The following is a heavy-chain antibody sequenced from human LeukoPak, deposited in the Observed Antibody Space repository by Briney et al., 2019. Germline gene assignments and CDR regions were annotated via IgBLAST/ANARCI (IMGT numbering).Heavy chain of an antibody. D-gene: IGHD1-26*01. CDR1: GFSFSSHW. J-gene: IGHJ3*02. Sequence: GGSLRLSCAASGFSFSSHWMSWVRQAPGKRLEWVADMSPDGSEKYYVDSVKGRFTISRDNAKNSLSVQMNSLRAEDTAVYYCARGVIVGATTGDDALDIWGQGTMVTVSS. V-gene: IGHV3-7*04. CDR2: MSPDGSEK. CDR3: ARGVIVGATTGDDALDI.